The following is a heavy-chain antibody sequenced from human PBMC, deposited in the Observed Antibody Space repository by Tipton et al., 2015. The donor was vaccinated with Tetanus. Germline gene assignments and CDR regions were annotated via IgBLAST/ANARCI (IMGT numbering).Heavy chain of an antibody. V-gene: IGHV4-59*01. CDR1: GGSISSYY. D-gene: IGHD2-15*01. J-gene: IGHJ3*01. CDR2: IYYSGST. Sequence: TLSLTCTVSGGSISSYYWSWIRQPPGKRLEWIGYIYYSGSTNYNPSLKSRVTISVDTSKNQFSLKLSSVTAADTAVYYCARAGYRYDVGYDVWGQGTLVTVSS. CDR3: ARAGYRYDVGYDV.